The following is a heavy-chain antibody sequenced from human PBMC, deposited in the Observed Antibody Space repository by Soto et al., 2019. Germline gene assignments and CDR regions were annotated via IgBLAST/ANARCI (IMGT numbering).Heavy chain of an antibody. D-gene: IGHD4-17*01. V-gene: IGHV1-69*01. CDR2: MIPIFGTA. Sequence: QVQLVQSGAEVKKPGSSVKVSCKASGGTFSSYAISWVRQAPGQGLEWMGGMIPIFGTANYAQKFQGRVTITADESTSTAYMELGSLRSEDTAVYYCARGRDYGDYILDWFDPWGQGTLVTVSS. J-gene: IGHJ5*02. CDR3: ARGRDYGDYILDWFDP. CDR1: GGTFSSYA.